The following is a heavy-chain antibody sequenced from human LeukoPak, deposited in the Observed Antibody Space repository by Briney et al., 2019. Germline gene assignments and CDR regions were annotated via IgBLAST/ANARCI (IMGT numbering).Heavy chain of an antibody. J-gene: IGHJ4*02. D-gene: IGHD3-22*01. Sequence: GGSLRLSCAASGFDFGAYEMNWVRLAPGKGLEWVAYFAGSDTTKYYADSVRGRFTISRDNAKKSLYLQMNSLRAEDTALYYCTTLGYHLDSWGQGTLVTVSS. CDR3: TTLGYHLDS. V-gene: IGHV3-48*03. CDR1: GFDFGAYE. CDR2: FAGSDTTK.